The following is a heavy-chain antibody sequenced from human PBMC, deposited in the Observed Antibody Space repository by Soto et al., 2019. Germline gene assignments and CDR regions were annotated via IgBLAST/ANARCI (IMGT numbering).Heavy chain of an antibody. CDR3: ARKIIFINVLGLAS. CDR2: VSTYSEHT. Sequence: QLVQSGDEVKKPGASVKVSCRASGYIFNSVGISWLRQVPGQGLEWMGWVSTYSEHTKSVQKFQDRVPLTADASPSTVQMELMSLRPADPAVYYCARKIIFINVLGLASWGLGTLCTVS. CDR1: GYIFNSVG. J-gene: IGHJ5*02. V-gene: IGHV1-18*04. D-gene: IGHD3-16*01.